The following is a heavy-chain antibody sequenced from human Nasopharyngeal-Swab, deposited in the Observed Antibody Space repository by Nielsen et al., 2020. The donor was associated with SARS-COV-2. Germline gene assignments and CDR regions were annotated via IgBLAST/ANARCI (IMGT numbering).Heavy chain of an antibody. CDR2: ISYDGSNK. V-gene: IGHV3-30-3*01. CDR3: ARGVYVVVPAANGDY. D-gene: IGHD2-2*01. Sequence: GESLKISCAASGFTFSSYAMHWVRQAPGKGLEWVAVISYDGSNKYYADSVKGRFTISRDNSKNTLYLQMNSLRAEDTVVYYCARGVYVVVPAANGDYWGQGTLVTVSS. J-gene: IGHJ4*02. CDR1: GFTFSSYA.